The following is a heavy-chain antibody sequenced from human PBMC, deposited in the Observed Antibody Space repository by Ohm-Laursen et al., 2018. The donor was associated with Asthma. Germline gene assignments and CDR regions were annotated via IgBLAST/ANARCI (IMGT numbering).Heavy chain of an antibody. CDR3: ARGVDYGGNHLDS. CDR2: IYDSGMT. V-gene: IGHV4-31*11. Sequence: TLSLTCAVSGGTISSGGHYWNWIRQEPGKGLEWIANIYDSGMTYYKASLKSRLTISVDSSKNQLSLILTSVTAADTAVYYCARGVDYGGNHLDSWGQGTLVTVSS. J-gene: IGHJ4*02. D-gene: IGHD4-23*01. CDR1: GGTISSGGHY.